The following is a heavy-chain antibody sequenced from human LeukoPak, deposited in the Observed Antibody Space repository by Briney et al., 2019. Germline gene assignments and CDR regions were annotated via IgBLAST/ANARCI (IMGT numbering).Heavy chain of an antibody. CDR2: IYSGGST. V-gene: IGHV3-53*01. D-gene: IGHD3-22*01. CDR3: AREIGDSSGYYYFDY. CDR1: GFTVSSNY. Sequence: GGSLRLSCAASGFTVSSNYMSWVRQAPGKGLEWVSVIYSGGSTYYADSVKGRFTISRDNSKNTLYLQMNSLRAEDTAVYYCAREIGDSSGYYYFDYWGQGTLVTVSS. J-gene: IGHJ4*02.